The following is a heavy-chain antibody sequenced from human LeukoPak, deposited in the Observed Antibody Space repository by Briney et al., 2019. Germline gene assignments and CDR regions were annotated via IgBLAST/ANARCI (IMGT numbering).Heavy chain of an antibody. D-gene: IGHD2-15*01. CDR1: GGTFSSYA. V-gene: IGHV1-69*13. CDR3: ARDLRCSGGSCPFDY. CDR2: IIPIFGTA. J-gene: IGHJ4*02. Sequence: VKVSCKASGGTFSSYAISWVRQAPGQGLEWMGGIIPIFGTANYAQKFQGRVTITADESTSTAYMELSSLRSEDTAVYYCARDLRCSGGSCPFDYWGQGTLVTVSS.